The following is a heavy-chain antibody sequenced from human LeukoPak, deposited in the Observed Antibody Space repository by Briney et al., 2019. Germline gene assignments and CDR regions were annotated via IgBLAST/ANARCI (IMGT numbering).Heavy chain of an antibody. D-gene: IGHD3-10*01. CDR1: GGSISSGGYS. Sequence: SQTLSLTCAVSGGSISSGGYSWSWIRQPPGKGLEWIGYIYHSGSTYYNPSLKSRVTISVDRSKNQFSLKLSSVAAADTAVYYCARPHQHSMVRGVIWAFDIWGQGTMVTVSS. V-gene: IGHV4-30-2*01. CDR3: ARPHQHSMVRGVIWAFDI. J-gene: IGHJ3*02. CDR2: IYHSGST.